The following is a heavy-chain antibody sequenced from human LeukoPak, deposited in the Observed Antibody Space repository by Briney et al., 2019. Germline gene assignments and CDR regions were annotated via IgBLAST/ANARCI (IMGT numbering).Heavy chain of an antibody. D-gene: IGHD3-10*01. CDR1: GYTFTNYG. CDR3: ARVLPMVRGVTRRRYYFDY. J-gene: IGHJ4*02. V-gene: IGHV1-18*01. Sequence: GASVKVSCKASGYTFTNYGISWVRQAPGQGLEWMGWISGHNANTNYVQKFQGRVTMTTDTSTSTAYMELRSLRSDDTAVYYCARVLPMVRGVTRRRYYFDYWGQGTLVTVSS. CDR2: ISGHNANT.